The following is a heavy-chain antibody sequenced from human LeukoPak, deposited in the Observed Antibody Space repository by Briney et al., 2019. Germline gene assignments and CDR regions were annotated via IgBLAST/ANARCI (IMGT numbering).Heavy chain of an antibody. V-gene: IGHV4-39*07. D-gene: IGHD2-15*01. CDR2: IYYSGST. CDR3: AGGGSLPEEPNF. Sequence: SETLSLTCTVSGGSISSSSYYWGWIRQPPGKGLEWIGSIYYSGSTYYNPSLKSRVTISVDTSKNQFSLKLSPVTAADTAVYYCAGGGSLPEEPNFWGQVSLVIV. CDR1: GGSISSSSYY. J-gene: IGHJ4*02.